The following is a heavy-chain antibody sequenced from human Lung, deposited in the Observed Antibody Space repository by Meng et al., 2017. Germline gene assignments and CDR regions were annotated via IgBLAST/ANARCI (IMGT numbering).Heavy chain of an antibody. V-gene: IGHV3-15*01. J-gene: IGHJ4*01. Sequence: VQVGESGGGFVKPWGSLRLSCAASGFTFSNAWMTWVRQAPGKGLEWIGRMKSNVDGGTVDYAAAVKGRFFISRDDSENTFYLQMNSLKTEDTAVYYCSGHVDYWGHGTLVTVSS. CDR2: MKSNVDGGTV. CDR3: SGHVDY. CDR1: GFTFSNAW.